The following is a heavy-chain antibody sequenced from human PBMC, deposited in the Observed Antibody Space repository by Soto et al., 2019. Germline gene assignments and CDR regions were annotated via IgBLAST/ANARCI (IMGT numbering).Heavy chain of an antibody. CDR1: GGSISSGGYY. J-gene: IGHJ6*02. Sequence: SETLSLTCTVSGGSISSGGYYWNWIRQHPGKGLEWIGYIYYSGTTYYNPSLKSRVTISVDTSKNQFSLKLSSVTAADTAVYYCAASCVGCGGFNYYGMDVWGQGTAVTVSS. CDR3: AASCVGCGGFNYYGMDV. V-gene: IGHV4-31*03. D-gene: IGHD2-21*01. CDR2: IYYSGTT.